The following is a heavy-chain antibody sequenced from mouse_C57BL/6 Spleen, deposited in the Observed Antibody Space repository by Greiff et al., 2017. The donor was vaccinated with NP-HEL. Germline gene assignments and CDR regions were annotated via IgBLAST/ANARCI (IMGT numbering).Heavy chain of an antibody. V-gene: IGHV1-82*01. Sequence: QVQLQQSGPELVKPGASVKISCKASGYAFSSSWMNWVKQRPGKGLEWIGRIYPGDGDTNYNGKFKGKATLTADKSSSTAYMQLSSLTSEDSAVYFCLYDGYYGPAMDYWGQGTSVTVSS. CDR3: LYDGYYGPAMDY. D-gene: IGHD2-3*01. CDR2: IYPGDGDT. CDR1: GYAFSSSW. J-gene: IGHJ4*01.